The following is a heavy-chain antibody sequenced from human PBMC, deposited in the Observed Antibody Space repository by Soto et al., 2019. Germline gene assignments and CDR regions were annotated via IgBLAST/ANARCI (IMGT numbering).Heavy chain of an antibody. V-gene: IGHV3-30-3*01. Sequence: PGGSLRLSCAASGFTFSSYAMHWVRQAPGKGLEWVAVISYDGSNKYYADTVKGRFTISRDNSKNTLYLQMNSLRAEDTAVYYCARSMIVVVNWFDPWGQGTLVTVSS. J-gene: IGHJ5*02. CDR2: ISYDGSNK. D-gene: IGHD3-22*01. CDR1: GFTFSSYA. CDR3: ARSMIVVVNWFDP.